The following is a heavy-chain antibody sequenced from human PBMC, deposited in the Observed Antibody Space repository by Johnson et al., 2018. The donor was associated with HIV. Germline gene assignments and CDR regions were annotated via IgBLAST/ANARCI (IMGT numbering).Heavy chain of an antibody. Sequence: QVQLVESGGGLVKPGGSLRLSCAASGFSVSDSYMSWVRQAPGQGLEWISYISSSGTTIYYADSVKGRFTISRDNAKNALYLQMKSLKTEDTAVYYCTTEDAQGSHRNAFDIWGQGTMVTVSS. V-gene: IGHV3-11*01. CDR3: TTEDAQGSHRNAFDI. CDR2: ISSSGTTI. D-gene: IGHD2-15*01. CDR1: GFSVSDSY. J-gene: IGHJ3*02.